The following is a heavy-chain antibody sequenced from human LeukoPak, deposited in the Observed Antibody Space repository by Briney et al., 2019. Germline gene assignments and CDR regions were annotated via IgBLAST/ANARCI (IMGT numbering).Heavy chain of an antibody. CDR3: ARGGDTMVRGVIPNDY. Sequence: ASVKVSCKASGYTFTSYYMHWVRQAPGQGLEWMGIINPSGGSTSYAQKFQGRVTMTRDTSTSTVYMELSSLRSEDTAVYYCARGGDTMVRGVIPNDYSGQGTLVTVSS. CDR2: INPSGGST. CDR1: GYTFTSYY. V-gene: IGHV1-46*01. D-gene: IGHD3-10*01. J-gene: IGHJ4*02.